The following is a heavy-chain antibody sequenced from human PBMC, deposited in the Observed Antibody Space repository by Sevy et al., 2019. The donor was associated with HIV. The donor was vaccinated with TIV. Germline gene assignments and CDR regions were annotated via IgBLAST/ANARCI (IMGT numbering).Heavy chain of an antibody. Sequence: SETPLTCNVSGGSIRSGRYYWSWIRQPAGKGLEWIGRIYIRGTTNYNPSLKSRITMSVDTSKNQFSLKLSSVTATDTAVYYCARELSDYGMDVWGQGTTVTVSS. J-gene: IGHJ6*02. CDR1: GGSIRSGRYY. CDR2: IYIRGTT. CDR3: ARELSDYGMDV. V-gene: IGHV4-61*02.